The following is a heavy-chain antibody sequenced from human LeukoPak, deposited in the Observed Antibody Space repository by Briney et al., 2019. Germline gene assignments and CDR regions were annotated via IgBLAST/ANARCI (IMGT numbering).Heavy chain of an antibody. CDR1: GFTFSSYE. V-gene: IGHV3-48*03. J-gene: IGHJ4*02. CDR2: ISSSGSTI. CDR3: ARPGSSGWYVNFDY. Sequence: GGSLRLSCAAPGFTFSSYEMNWFRQAPGKGLEWVSYISSSGSTIYYADSVKGRFTISRDNAKNSLYLQMNSLRAEDTAVYYCARPGSSGWYVNFDYWGQGTLVTVSS. D-gene: IGHD6-19*01.